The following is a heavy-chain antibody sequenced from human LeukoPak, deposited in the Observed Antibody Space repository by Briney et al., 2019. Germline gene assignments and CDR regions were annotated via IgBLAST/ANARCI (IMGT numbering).Heavy chain of an antibody. J-gene: IGHJ5*02. D-gene: IGHD6-13*01. Sequence: PSETLSLTCTVSGGSISSYYWSWIRQPPGKGLEWIGYIYYSGSTNYNPSLKSRVTISVDTSKNQFPLKLSSVTAADTAVYYCAREEEHSSSWYRWFDPWGQGTLVTVSS. CDR1: GGSISSYY. V-gene: IGHV4-59*01. CDR2: IYYSGST. CDR3: AREEEHSSSWYRWFDP.